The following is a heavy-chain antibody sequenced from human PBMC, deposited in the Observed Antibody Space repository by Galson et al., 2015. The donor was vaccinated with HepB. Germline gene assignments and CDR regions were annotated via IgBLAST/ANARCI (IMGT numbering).Heavy chain of an antibody. D-gene: IGHD6-13*01. CDR1: GFTFRSYA. CDR2: ISYDGSNK. CDR3: ARDVQAAAGPGGYYYYGMDV. V-gene: IGHV3-30-3*01. J-gene: IGHJ6*02. Sequence: SLRLSCAASGFTFRSYALHWVRQAPGKGLEWVAVISYDGSNKYYADSVKGRFTISRDNSKNTLYLQMNSLRAEDTAVYYCARDVQAAAGPGGYYYYGMDVWGQGTTPTVSS.